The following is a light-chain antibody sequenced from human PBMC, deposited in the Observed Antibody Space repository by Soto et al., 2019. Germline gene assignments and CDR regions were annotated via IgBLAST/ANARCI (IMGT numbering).Light chain of an antibody. V-gene: IGKV1-39*01. CDR1: QSISIY. J-gene: IGKJ4*01. CDR3: QQSYSTPFT. CDR2: AAS. Sequence: DIRMTQSPSSLSASVGDRVTITCRASQSISIYLNWYQQRPGKAPNLLIYAASSLQSGVPSRFRGSGTGTDFTLTINSLQPADFATHYCQQSYSTPFTFGGGTKVEIK.